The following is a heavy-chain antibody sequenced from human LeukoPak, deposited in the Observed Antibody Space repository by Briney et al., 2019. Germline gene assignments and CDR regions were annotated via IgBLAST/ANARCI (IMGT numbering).Heavy chain of an antibody. V-gene: IGHV4-31*03. D-gene: IGHD6-19*01. CDR2: IYYSGST. Sequence: SQTLSLTCTVSGGSISSGGYYWRWIRQYPGKGLEWIGYIYYSGSTYYNPSLKSRVTISVDTSKNQFSLKLSSVTAADTAVYYCARNREQWYFDYWGQGTLVTVSS. CDR3: ARNREQWYFDY. CDR1: GGSISSGGYY. J-gene: IGHJ4*02.